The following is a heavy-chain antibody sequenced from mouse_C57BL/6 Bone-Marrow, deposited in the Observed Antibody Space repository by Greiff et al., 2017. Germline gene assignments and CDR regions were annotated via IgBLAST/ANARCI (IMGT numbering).Heavy chain of an antibody. CDR2: ISNGGGST. V-gene: IGHV5-12*01. D-gene: IGHD2-5*01. J-gene: IGHJ3*01. Sequence: DVMLVESGGGLVQPGGSLKLSCAASGFPFSDYYMYWVRQTPEQRLEWVAYISNGGGSTYYPDTVKGRFTISRDNSKHTLYLQMSRLKSEDTAMYYCARHYSNFGGFAYWGQGTLVTVSA. CDR3: ARHYSNFGGFAY. CDR1: GFPFSDYY.